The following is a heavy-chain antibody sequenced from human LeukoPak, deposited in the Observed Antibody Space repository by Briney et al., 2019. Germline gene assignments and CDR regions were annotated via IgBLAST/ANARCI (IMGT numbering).Heavy chain of an antibody. Sequence: ASVKVSCKASGYTFTSYGISWVRQAPGQGLEWMGWISAYNGNTNYAQKLQGRVTMTTGTSTSTAYMELRSLRSDDTAVYYCARPISSGWFFDYWGQGTLVTVSS. V-gene: IGHV1-18*04. J-gene: IGHJ4*02. CDR1: GYTFTSYG. CDR3: ARPISSGWFFDY. D-gene: IGHD6-19*01. CDR2: ISAYNGNT.